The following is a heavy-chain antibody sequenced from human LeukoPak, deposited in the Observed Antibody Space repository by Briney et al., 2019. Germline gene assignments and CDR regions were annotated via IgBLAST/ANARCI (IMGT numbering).Heavy chain of an antibody. D-gene: IGHD2-15*01. Sequence: ASVKVSCKASTYTFTRYGISWVRQAPGQGLEWMGWISGYNGNTNYAQKFLGRVSMTADTATSTAYMELRSLTSDDTAMYYCARGSPPIVVVVAATPFDPWGQGTLVTVSS. CDR2: ISGYNGNT. J-gene: IGHJ5*02. V-gene: IGHV1-18*01. CDR1: TYTFTRYG. CDR3: ARGSPPIVVVVAATPFDP.